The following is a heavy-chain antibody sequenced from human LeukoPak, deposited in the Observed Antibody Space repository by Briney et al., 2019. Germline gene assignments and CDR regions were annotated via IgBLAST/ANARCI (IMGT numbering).Heavy chain of an antibody. V-gene: IGHV4-59*08. J-gene: IGHJ3*02. Sequence: SETLSLTCTVSGGSISSYYWSWIRQPPGKGLEWIGYIYYSGSTNYNPSLKSRVTISVDTSKNQFSLKLSSVTAADTAVYYCARPIFIAAAGTGAFDIWGQGTMVTVSS. D-gene: IGHD6-13*01. CDR1: GGSISSYY. CDR2: IYYSGST. CDR3: ARPIFIAAAGTGAFDI.